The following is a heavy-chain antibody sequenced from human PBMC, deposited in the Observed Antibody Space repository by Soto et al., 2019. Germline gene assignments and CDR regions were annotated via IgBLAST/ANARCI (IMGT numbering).Heavy chain of an antibody. V-gene: IGHV1-3*01. CDR3: ARDSPKYYYDSSGYYYELDY. CDR1: GYTFTSYA. CDR2: INAGNGNT. D-gene: IGHD3-22*01. Sequence: ASVKVSCKASGYTFTSYAMHWVRQAPGQRLEWMGWINAGNGNTKYSQKFQGRVTITRDTSASTAYMELSSLRSEDTAVYYCARDSPKYYYDSSGYYYELDYWGQGTLVTVS. J-gene: IGHJ4*02.